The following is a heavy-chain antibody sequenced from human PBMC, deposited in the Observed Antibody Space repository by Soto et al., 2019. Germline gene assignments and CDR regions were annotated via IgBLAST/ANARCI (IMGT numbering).Heavy chain of an antibody. CDR3: AKDRRAGGNSAFYFDF. CDR2: ISATGGGT. V-gene: IGHV3-23*01. J-gene: IGHJ4*02. Sequence: ASGFKFSNYAMIWVRQAPGKGLEWVSLISATGGGTYYADSVKGRFTISRDNSHNTLYLQVHSLTAEDTAVYYCAKDRRAGGNSAFYFDFWGQGAQVTVSS. CDR1: GFKFSNYA. D-gene: IGHD3-16*01.